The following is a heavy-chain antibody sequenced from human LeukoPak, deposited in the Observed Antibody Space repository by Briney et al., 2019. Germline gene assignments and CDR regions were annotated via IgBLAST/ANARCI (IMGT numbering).Heavy chain of an antibody. J-gene: IGHJ6*02. CDR3: ARDGEVVPAALFYYYYGMDV. V-gene: IGHV1-8*01. D-gene: IGHD2-2*01. Sequence: GASVKVSCKASGYTFTSYDINWVRQATGQGLEWMGWMNPNSGNTGYAQKFQGRVTMTRNTSISTAYMELSSLRSEDTAVYYCARDGEVVPAALFYYYYGMDVWGQGTTVTVSS. CDR2: MNPNSGNT. CDR1: GYTFTSYD.